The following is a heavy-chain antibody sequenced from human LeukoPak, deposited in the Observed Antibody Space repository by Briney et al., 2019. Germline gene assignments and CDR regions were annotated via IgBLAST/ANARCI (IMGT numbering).Heavy chain of an antibody. V-gene: IGHV3-30*04. CDR3: ARDTTPYDFGNWFDP. J-gene: IGHJ5*02. Sequence: PGGSLRLSCAASGFTFSSYAMHWVRQAPGKGLEWVAVISYDGSNKYYADSVKGRFTISRDNSKNTPYLQMNSLRAEDTAVYYCARDTTPYDFGNWFDPWGQGTLVTVSS. D-gene: IGHD3-3*01. CDR2: ISYDGSNK. CDR1: GFTFSSYA.